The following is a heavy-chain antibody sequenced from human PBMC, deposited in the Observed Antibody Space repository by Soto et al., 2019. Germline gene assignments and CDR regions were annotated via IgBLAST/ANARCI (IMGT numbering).Heavy chain of an antibody. CDR2: INPNSGGT. Sequence: ASVKVSCKASGYTFTGYYKHWVRQAPGQGLEWMGWINPNSGGTNYAQKFQGRVTMTRDTSISTAYMELSRLRSDDTAVYYCARWLYCSGGSCYGPSDYWGQGTLVTVSS. J-gene: IGHJ4*02. D-gene: IGHD2-15*01. CDR3: ARWLYCSGGSCYGPSDY. CDR1: GYTFTGYY. V-gene: IGHV1-2*02.